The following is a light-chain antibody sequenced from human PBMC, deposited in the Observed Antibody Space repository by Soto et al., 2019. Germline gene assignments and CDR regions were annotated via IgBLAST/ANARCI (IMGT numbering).Light chain of an antibody. J-gene: IGLJ3*02. CDR1: SSDVGGYNY. Sequence: QSVLTQPPSASGSPGQSVTISCTGASSDVGGYNYVSWCQQHPGKAPKLMIYEVTKRPSGVPDRFSGSKSGNTASLTVSGLQAEDEADYYCSSYAGSNNLVFGGGTSSPS. CDR2: EVT. V-gene: IGLV2-8*01. CDR3: SSYAGSNNLV.